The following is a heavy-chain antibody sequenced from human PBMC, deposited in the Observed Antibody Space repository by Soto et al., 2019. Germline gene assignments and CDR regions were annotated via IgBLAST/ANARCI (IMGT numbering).Heavy chain of an antibody. CDR2: IKTDGSII. V-gene: IGHV3-74*01. D-gene: IGHD6-13*01. J-gene: IGHJ4*02. CDR1: GFTFSSHW. Sequence: PGGSLILSCASSGFTFSSHWMHWVRQAPGKGLMWVARIKTDGSIISYADSVKGRFTISRDNAKNTLYLQMNSLRVEDTAMYYCARDVLVISAHWGRGTLVNVSS. CDR3: ARDVLVISAH.